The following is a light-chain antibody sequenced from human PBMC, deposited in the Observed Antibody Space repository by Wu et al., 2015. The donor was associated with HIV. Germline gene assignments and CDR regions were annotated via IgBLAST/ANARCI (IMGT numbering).Light chain of an antibody. Sequence: EIVLTQSPATLSLSPGERATVSCRASQSVSRFLAWYQQKPGQAPRLLIYDASNRAPGIPARFSGSGSGTDFTLTISRLEPEDFAIYYCQQNYNGPLTFGQGTRVDMK. CDR2: DAS. J-gene: IGKJ5*01. CDR1: QSVSRF. V-gene: IGKV3-11*01. CDR3: QQNYNGPLT.